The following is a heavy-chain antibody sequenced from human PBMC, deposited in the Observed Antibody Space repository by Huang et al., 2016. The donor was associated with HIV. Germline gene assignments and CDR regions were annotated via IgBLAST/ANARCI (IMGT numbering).Heavy chain of an antibody. V-gene: IGHV3-53*01. J-gene: IGHJ4*02. CDR3: AAQWELRGGVDF. Sequence: EVQLVESGGGLIQPGGSLRLSCAASGFTVSSNYMSWCRQAPGKGLEWVSVIYSEDRTYFADSVKGRFTISRDNAKNTLYLQMNSLRAEDTAVYYCAAQWELRGGVDFWGQGTLVTVSS. CDR2: IYSEDRT. CDR1: GFTVSSNY. D-gene: IGHD1-26*01.